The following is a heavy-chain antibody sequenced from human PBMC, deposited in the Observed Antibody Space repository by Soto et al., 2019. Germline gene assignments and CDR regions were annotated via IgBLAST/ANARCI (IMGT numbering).Heavy chain of an antibody. V-gene: IGHV1-69*01. CDR3: ARETSPHMGDYYNFGMDV. Sequence: QVQLVQSGAEVKKPGSSVKVSCKASGGAFSNYFISWVRQAPGQGLEWMGGIIPISGRAKYTQKLQGRVTFNADESTSPAYMDLSSLRSEDTAVYYCARETSPHMGDYYNFGMDVWGQGTTVTVSS. CDR2: IIPISGRA. D-gene: IGHD3-16*01. J-gene: IGHJ6*02. CDR1: GGAFSNYF.